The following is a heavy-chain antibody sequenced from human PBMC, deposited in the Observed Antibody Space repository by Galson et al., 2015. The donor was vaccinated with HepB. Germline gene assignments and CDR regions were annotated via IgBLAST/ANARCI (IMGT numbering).Heavy chain of an antibody. CDR3: AKDIDDMGEVAPH. J-gene: IGHJ4*02. CDR2: ISYDGSNK. D-gene: IGHD3-16*01. Sequence: SLRLSCAASGFTFSSYGMHWVRQAPGKGLEWVAVISYDGSNKYYADSVKGRFTISRDNSKNTLYLQMNSLRAEDTAVYYCAKDIDDMGEVAPHWGQGTLVTVSS. V-gene: IGHV3-30*18. CDR1: GFTFSSYG.